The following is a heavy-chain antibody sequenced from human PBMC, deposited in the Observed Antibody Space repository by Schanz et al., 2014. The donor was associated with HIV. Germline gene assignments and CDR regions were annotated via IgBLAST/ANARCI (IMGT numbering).Heavy chain of an antibody. CDR1: GYTFTGYY. J-gene: IGHJ5*01. CDR3: AREPNYSGFDS. Sequence: QVQLVQSGAEVKKPGASVKVSCTASGYTFTGYYLHWVRQAPGQGLEWMGWINPNSGGADSAQKFQGRVTMTRDTSISTAYLELSRLRSDDTAVYYCAREPNYSGFDSWGHGTLVTVSS. CDR2: INPNSGGA. V-gene: IGHV1-2*02. D-gene: IGHD5-12*01.